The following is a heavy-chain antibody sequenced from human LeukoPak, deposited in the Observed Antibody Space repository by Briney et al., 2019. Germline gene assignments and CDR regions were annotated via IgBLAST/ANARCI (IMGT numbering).Heavy chain of an antibody. Sequence: GGSLRLSCAASGFTFSSYAMSWVRQAPGKGLEWVSGISGSGGRTYHADSVKGRFTISRDNSKNTLYLQMNSLRAEDTALYYCAKGSGINHYHWIDPWGQGTLVTVSS. D-gene: IGHD1-14*01. CDR3: AKGSGINHYHWIDP. V-gene: IGHV3-23*01. CDR1: GFTFSSYA. CDR2: ISGSGGRT. J-gene: IGHJ5*02.